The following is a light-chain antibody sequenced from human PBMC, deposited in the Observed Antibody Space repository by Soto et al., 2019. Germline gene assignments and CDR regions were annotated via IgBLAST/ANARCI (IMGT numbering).Light chain of an antibody. CDR1: SSDVGGYNS. CDR2: DVS. V-gene: IGLV2-14*01. J-gene: IGLJ2*01. Sequence: QSALTQPASVSGSPGQSITISCTGTSSDVGGYNSVSWYQQHPGKAPKLMIYDVSNRPSGVSNRFSGSKSGNTASLAISGLQAEDEADYYCSSFTTRNTRIFGGGTKLTVL. CDR3: SSFTTRNTRI.